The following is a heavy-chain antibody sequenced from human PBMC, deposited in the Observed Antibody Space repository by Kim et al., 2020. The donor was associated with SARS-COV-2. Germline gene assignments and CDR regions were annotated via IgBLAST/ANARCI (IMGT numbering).Heavy chain of an antibody. Sequence: PSGRTNYNPSLQSRVTMSVDMAKNQFSLKLSSVTAADTAVYYCASALGHWGQGTLVTVSS. D-gene: IGHD3-16*02. CDR3: ASALGH. CDR2: PSGRT. J-gene: IGHJ4*02. V-gene: IGHV4-4*07.